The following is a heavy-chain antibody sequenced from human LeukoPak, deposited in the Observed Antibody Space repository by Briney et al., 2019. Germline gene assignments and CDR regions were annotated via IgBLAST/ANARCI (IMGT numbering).Heavy chain of an antibody. CDR2: ISGSGGST. Sequence: GGSLRLSCAASGFTFSSYAMSWVRQAPGKGLEGVSAISGSGGSTYYADSVKGRFTISRDHSKNTLYLQMNSLRAEDTAVYYCAKDRGYSGYPWGYFDYWGQGTLVTVSS. J-gene: IGHJ4*02. D-gene: IGHD5-12*01. V-gene: IGHV3-23*01. CDR1: GFTFSSYA. CDR3: AKDRGYSGYPWGYFDY.